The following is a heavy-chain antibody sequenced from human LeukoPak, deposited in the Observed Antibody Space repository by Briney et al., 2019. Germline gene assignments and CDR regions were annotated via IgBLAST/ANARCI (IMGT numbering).Heavy chain of an antibody. CDR1: GYTFTSYG. Sequence: ASVTVSCKASGYTFTSYGISWVRQAPGPGLEWMGWISAYNGHTNYVQKLQGRVTMTTDTSTSTAYMELRSLRSDDTAVYYCARDSRGLAAATDYWGQGTLVTVSS. CDR2: ISAYNGHT. CDR3: ARDSRGLAAATDY. D-gene: IGHD6-13*01. V-gene: IGHV1-18*01. J-gene: IGHJ4*02.